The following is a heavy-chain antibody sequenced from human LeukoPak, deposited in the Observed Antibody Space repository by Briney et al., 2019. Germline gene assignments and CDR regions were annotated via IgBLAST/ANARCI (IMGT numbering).Heavy chain of an antibody. CDR1: GFTFDDYA. Sequence: QPGGSLRLSCAASGFTFDDYAMHWVRQAPGKGLEWVSLIRWDGGSTYYADSVKGRFTIPRDNSKNSLYLQMNSLRAEDTALYYCAKGSGSYYKYFEYWGQGTLVTVSS. CDR3: AKGSGSYYKYFEY. CDR2: IRWDGGST. D-gene: IGHD1-26*01. V-gene: IGHV3-43D*03. J-gene: IGHJ4*02.